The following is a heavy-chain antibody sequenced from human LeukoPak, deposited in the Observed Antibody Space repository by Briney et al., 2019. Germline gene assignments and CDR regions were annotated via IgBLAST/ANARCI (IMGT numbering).Heavy chain of an antibody. CDR3: ARILSGGYDAFDI. CDR2: TYYRSNWYN. Sequence: SQTLSLTCAISGDNVPSNSAAWNWIRQSPSRGLEWLGRTYYRSNWYNDYAVAVKSRITIHPDTSKNQFSLQLNSVTPEDTAVYFCARILSGGYDAFDIWGQGTMVTVSS. D-gene: IGHD2/OR15-2a*01. V-gene: IGHV6-1*01. J-gene: IGHJ3*02. CDR1: GDNVPSNSAA.